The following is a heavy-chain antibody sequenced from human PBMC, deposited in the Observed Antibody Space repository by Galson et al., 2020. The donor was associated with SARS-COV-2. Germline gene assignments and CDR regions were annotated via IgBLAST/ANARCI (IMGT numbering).Heavy chain of an antibody. CDR1: GGSISSGSYY. D-gene: IGHD3-22*01. CDR3: AREPYDKSGHSHIDH. V-gene: IGHV4-61*02. CDR2: IYTSGST. Sequence: SETLSLTCTVSGGSISSGSYYWSWIRQPAGKGLEWIGRIYTSGSTIYNPSRQSRVTISIDTSKNQFSLKLTSVTAADTAVYYCAREPYDKSGHSHIDHWGQGTLVTGSS. J-gene: IGHJ4*02.